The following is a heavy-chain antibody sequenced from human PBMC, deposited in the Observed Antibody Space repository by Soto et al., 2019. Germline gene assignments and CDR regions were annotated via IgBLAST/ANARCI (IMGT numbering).Heavy chain of an antibody. CDR2: SILIFGPA. V-gene: IGHV1-69*01. CDR3: PRPPNIWCVKYCFHG. D-gene: IGHD3-9*01. J-gene: IGHJ4*02. Sequence: SAKVPCTTSGGTFSSYNINWARPSPGQGLEWMGGSILIFGPANNAQKSHGRVTVTADECATTVYMELSSLRSDDTAVYHCPRPPNIWCVKYCFHGCGQGPLVTVSS. CDR1: GGTFSSYN.